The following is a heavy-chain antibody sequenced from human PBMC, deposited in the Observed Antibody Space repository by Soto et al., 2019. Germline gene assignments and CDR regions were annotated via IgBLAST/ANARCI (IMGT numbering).Heavy chain of an antibody. CDR1: GYTFPEYF. V-gene: IGHV1-2*02. CDR3: ASGSTYGENDY. D-gene: IGHD3-10*01. CDR2: IDPNSGGT. J-gene: IGHJ4*02. Sequence: QVHLVQSGAEVTKPGASVKVSCKASGYTFPEYFMHWVRQAPGQGLEWMVWIDPNSGGTKYSQKFQDRVTMPRDTSVNSAYMELSRLRSDDTAVFFCASGSTYGENDYCGQGTLVVFSS.